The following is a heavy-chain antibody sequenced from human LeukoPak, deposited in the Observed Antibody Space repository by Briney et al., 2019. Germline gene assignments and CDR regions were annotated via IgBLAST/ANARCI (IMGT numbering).Heavy chain of an antibody. CDR3: AKDTYGLARVTMVGGDY. V-gene: IGHV3-30*02. D-gene: IGHD3-10*02. CDR2: IQYDGSYK. Sequence: PGGSLRLSCAASGFTFSSYAMSWVRQAPGKGLEWVTFIQYDGSYKDYADSVKGRFTISRDDSENTLYLQMNSLRAEDTAVYYCAKDTYGLARVTMVGGDYWGQGTLVTVSS. CDR1: GFTFSSYA. J-gene: IGHJ4*02.